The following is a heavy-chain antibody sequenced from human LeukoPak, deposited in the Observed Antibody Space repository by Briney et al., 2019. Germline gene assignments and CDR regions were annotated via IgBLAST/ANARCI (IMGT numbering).Heavy chain of an antibody. CDR2: INTDGNII. V-gene: IGHV3-74*01. J-gene: IGHJ4*02. Sequence: PGGSLTLSCAASGFTFSSYWMHWVRQAPGKGLVWVSRINTDGNIINNADSVKGRFTISRDNAKNTLYLQMNSLRAEDTAVYYCARDTYSYGRTFDYWGQGTLVAVSS. CDR3: ARDTYSYGRTFDY. D-gene: IGHD5-18*01. CDR1: GFTFSSYW.